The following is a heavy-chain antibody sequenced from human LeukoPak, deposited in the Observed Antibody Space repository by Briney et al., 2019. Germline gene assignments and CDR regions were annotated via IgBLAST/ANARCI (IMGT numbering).Heavy chain of an antibody. CDR2: IIPIFGTP. V-gene: IGHV1-69*06. CDR1: GDTFNNNA. D-gene: IGHD3-22*01. J-gene: IGHJ4*02. CDR3: AGDTNMILLDY. Sequence: SVKVSCKASGDTFNNNAINWVRQAPGQRLEWMGSIIPIFGTPNYAQKFEGRLTITADRSTTTAYMELSSLRAEDTAVYYCAGDTNMILLDYWGQGTLITVSS.